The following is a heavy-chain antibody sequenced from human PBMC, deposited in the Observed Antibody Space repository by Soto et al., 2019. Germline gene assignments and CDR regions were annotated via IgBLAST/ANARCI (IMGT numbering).Heavy chain of an antibody. Sequence: QITLKESGPTLVKPTQTLTLTCSFSGFSFTTTTVGVCWVRQPPGKALEWLALIYSNDDKRYSPSLKNRLTITKDTSKNQVVLTMTDMDPEDTGTYYCAHKNVYSYGSYFFDFWGQGTLVTVSS. J-gene: IGHJ4*02. V-gene: IGHV2-5*01. D-gene: IGHD3-10*01. CDR2: IYSNDDK. CDR3: AHKNVYSYGSYFFDF. CDR1: GFSFTTTTVG.